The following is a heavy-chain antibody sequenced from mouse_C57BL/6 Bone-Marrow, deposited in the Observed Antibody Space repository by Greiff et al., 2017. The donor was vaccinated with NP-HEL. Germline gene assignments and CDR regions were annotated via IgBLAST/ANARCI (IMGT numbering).Heavy chain of an antibody. CDR1: GYTFTSYW. V-gene: IGHV1-64*01. J-gene: IGHJ1*03. CDR2: IHPNSGST. Sequence: QVQLQQPGAELVKPGASVKLSCKASGYTFTSYWMHWVKQRPGQGLEWIGMIHPNSGSTNYNEKFKSKATLTVDKSSSTAYMQLSSLTSEDSAVYYCARPPIYYDYAPYFDVWGTGTTVTVSS. D-gene: IGHD2-4*01. CDR3: ARPPIYYDYAPYFDV.